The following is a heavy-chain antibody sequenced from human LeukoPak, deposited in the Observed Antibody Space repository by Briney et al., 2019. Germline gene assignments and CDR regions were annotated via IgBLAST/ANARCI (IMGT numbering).Heavy chain of an antibody. D-gene: IGHD6-13*01. V-gene: IGHV3-74*01. CDR2: INSDGSST. CDR1: GFTFSSYW. Sequence: GASLRLSCAASGFTFSSYWMHWVRQAPGKGLVWVSRINSDGSSTNYEDSVKGRFTISTGNAENTLYLQMNSLRAEDTAVYYCARKAAGGTFDYWGQGTLVTVSS. CDR3: ARKAAGGTFDY. J-gene: IGHJ4*02.